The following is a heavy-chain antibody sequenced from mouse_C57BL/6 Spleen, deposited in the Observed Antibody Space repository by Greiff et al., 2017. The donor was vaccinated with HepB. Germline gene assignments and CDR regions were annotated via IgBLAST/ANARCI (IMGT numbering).Heavy chain of an antibody. D-gene: IGHD1-1*01. CDR2: INPGSGGT. CDR3: ARGDYGIDY. CDR1: GYAFTNYL. V-gene: IGHV1-54*01. J-gene: IGHJ2*01. Sequence: VQLQQSGAELVRPGTSVKVSCKASGYAFTNYLIEWVKQRPGQGLEWIGVINPGSGGTNYNEKFKGKATLTADKSSSTAYMQLSSLTSEDSAVYFCARGDYGIDYWGQGTTLTVSS.